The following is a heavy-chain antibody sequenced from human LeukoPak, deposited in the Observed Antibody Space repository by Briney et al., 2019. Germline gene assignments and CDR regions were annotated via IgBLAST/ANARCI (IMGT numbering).Heavy chain of an antibody. V-gene: IGHV3-23*01. D-gene: IGHD2-2*01. Sequence: PGGSLRLSCAASGFTFTNYAMTWVRQAPGKGLEWVAATVGIGPDTYHADSVKGRFTISRDNSKNTLYLQMNSLRAEDTAVYYRAKDRLGYCSSTTCYGFDYWGQGTLVTVSS. CDR2: TVGIGPDT. CDR3: AKDRLGYCSSTTCYGFDY. J-gene: IGHJ4*02. CDR1: GFTFTNYA.